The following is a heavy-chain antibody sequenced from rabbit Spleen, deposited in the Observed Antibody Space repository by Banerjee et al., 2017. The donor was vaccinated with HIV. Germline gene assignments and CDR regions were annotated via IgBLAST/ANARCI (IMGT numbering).Heavy chain of an antibody. V-gene: IGHV1S40*01. Sequence: QSLEESGGDLVKPGASLTLTCTASGVSFSAHSYMCWVRQAPGKGLEWIACIDTGSSGFTYFASWAKGRFTISKTSSTTVTLQMTSLTAADTATYFCARDTSSSFSSYGMDLWGQGTLVTVS. CDR1: GVSFSAHSY. D-gene: IGHD1-1*01. CDR2: IDTGSSGFT. J-gene: IGHJ6*01. CDR3: ARDTSSSFSSYGMDL.